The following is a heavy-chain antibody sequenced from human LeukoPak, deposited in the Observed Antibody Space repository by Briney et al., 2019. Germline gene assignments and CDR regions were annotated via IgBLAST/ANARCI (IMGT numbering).Heavy chain of an antibody. CDR1: GYTFDNYW. Sequence: GESLKISCKGSGYTFDNYWIGWVRQMPGKGLEWMGIIYPIDSDARYSPSFQGQVTFSVDTSIGTAYLQWSSLKASDTAMYYCARHQSRVVSEAFDYWGQGTLVTVSS. D-gene: IGHD2-15*01. V-gene: IGHV5-51*01. CDR2: IYPIDSDA. J-gene: IGHJ4*02. CDR3: ARHQSRVVSEAFDY.